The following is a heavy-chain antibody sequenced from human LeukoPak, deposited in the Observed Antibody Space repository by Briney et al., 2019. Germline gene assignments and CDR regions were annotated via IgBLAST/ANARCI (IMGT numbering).Heavy chain of an antibody. CDR2: ISYSGST. V-gene: IGHV4-59*01. CDR3: ARGYCTHEICQVFPC. Sequence: SETLSLTCTVSGGSMRSYYWSWIRQTPGTRLEWIGYISYSGSTNYGPSLKSRVTMSLDTSKNQFSLNLNSVTAADTGVYYCARGYCTHEICQVFPCWGQGTLVTVSS. J-gene: IGHJ4*02. D-gene: IGHD2-8*01. CDR1: GGSMRSYY.